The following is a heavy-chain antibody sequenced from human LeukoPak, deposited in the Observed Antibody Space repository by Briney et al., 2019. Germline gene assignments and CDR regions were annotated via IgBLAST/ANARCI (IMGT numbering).Heavy chain of an antibody. V-gene: IGHV4-61*01. CDR3: ARVPLYYYYYMDV. CDR2: IYYSGST. CDR1: GYSISSGYY. J-gene: IGHJ6*03. Sequence: SETLSLTCTVSGYSISSGYYWGWIRQPPGKGLEWIGYIYYSGSTNYNPSLKSRVTISVDTSKNQFSLKLSSVTAADTAVYYCARVPLYYYYYMDVWGKGTTVTISS.